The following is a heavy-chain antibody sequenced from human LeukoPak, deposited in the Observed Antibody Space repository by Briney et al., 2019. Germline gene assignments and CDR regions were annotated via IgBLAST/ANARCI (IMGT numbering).Heavy chain of an antibody. V-gene: IGHV3-30*18. J-gene: IGHJ4*02. CDR1: GFTFSSYG. CDR3: AKVDF. CDR2: ISYDGSNK. Sequence: GGSLRLSCAASGFTFSSYGMHWVRQAPGKGLEWVAVISYDGSNKYYADSVKGRFTISRDNSKDTLYLQMNSLRAEDTAVYYCAKVDFWGQGTLVTVSS.